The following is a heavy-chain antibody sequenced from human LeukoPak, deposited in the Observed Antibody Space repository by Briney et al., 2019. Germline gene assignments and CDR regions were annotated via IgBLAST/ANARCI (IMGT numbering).Heavy chain of an antibody. D-gene: IGHD6-13*01. CDR1: GFAFDDYA. V-gene: IGHV3-9*01. CDR3: AKDLYSSNWYYFDY. Sequence: GRSLRLSCAASGFAFDDYAMHWARQAPGKGLEWVSGINWNSGSVDYADSVKGRFTISRDNAENSLYLQMNSLRPEDTALYYCAKDLYSSNWYYFDYWGQGTLVTVSS. CDR2: INWNSGSV. J-gene: IGHJ4*02.